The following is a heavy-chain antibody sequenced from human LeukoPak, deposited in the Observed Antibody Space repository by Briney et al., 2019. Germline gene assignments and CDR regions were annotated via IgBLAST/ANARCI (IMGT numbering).Heavy chain of an antibody. J-gene: IGHJ4*02. CDR1: GGTFSSYA. V-gene: IGHV1-18*01. D-gene: IGHD3-3*01. CDR3: ASWSVRPDTYFDY. Sequence: ASVKVSCKASGGTFSSYAISWVRQAPGQGLEWMGGISAYNGNTNYAQKLQGRVTMTTDTSTSTAYMELRSLRSDDTAVYYCASWSVRPDTYFDYWGQGTLVTVSS. CDR2: ISAYNGNT.